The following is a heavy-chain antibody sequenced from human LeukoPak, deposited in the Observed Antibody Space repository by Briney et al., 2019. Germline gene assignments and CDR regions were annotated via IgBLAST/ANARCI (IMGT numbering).Heavy chain of an antibody. CDR3: ARDGGYGWGSYPDY. Sequence: GGSLRLSCAASGFTFSSYWRHWVRQAPRKGLVWVSRISSDGSSTIYADSVKGPFTISRDNAKTTLYLQMHSLRAEDAAVYYCARDGGYGWGSYPDYWGQGTLVTVSS. V-gene: IGHV3-74*01. CDR1: GFTFSSYW. D-gene: IGHD3-10*01. CDR2: ISSDGSST. J-gene: IGHJ4*02.